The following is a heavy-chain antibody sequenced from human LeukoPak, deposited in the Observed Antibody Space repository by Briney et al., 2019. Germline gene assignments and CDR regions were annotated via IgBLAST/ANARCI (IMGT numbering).Heavy chain of an antibody. CDR3: ARTSPLGGFDY. D-gene: IGHD7-27*01. J-gene: IGHJ4*02. CDR1: GFTFSSYE. CDR2: ISSSGSTI. Sequence: QAGGSLRLSCAASGFTFSSYEMNWVRQAPGKGLEWGSYISSSGSTIYYADSVKGRFTISRDNAKNSLYLQMNSLRAEDTAVYYCARTSPLGGFDYWGQGTLVTVSS. V-gene: IGHV3-48*03.